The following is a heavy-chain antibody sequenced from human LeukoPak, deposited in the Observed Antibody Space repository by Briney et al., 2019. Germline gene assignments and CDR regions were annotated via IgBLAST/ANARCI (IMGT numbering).Heavy chain of an antibody. D-gene: IGHD3-3*01. CDR1: GYTFTGYY. J-gene: IGHJ4*02. V-gene: IGHV1-2*02. CDR2: INPNSGGT. CDR3: ATAFGAVDFDY. Sequence: EASVKVSCKASGYTFTGYYMHWVRQVPGQGLEWMGWINPNSGGTNYAQKFQGRVTMTRDTSISTAYMELGSLRSDDTAVYYCATAFGAVDFDYWGQGTLVTVSS.